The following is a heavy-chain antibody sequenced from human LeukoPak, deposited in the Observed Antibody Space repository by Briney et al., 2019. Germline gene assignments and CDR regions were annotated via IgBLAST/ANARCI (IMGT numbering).Heavy chain of an antibody. J-gene: IGHJ6*02. Sequence: PGGSLRLSCAASGFTFTSSAMNWVRQAPGKGLEWVSAVGGAGDPYYPGSVKGRFTISRENAKNSLFLQMDNLRAGDSGVYYCARAAGRGYYYHGMDVWGQGTTVTVSS. CDR1: GFTFTSSA. CDR3: ARAAGRGYYYHGMDV. V-gene: IGHV3-13*05. CDR2: VGGAGDP.